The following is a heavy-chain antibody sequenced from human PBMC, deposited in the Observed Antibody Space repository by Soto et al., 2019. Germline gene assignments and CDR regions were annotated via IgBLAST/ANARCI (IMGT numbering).Heavy chain of an antibody. CDR1: GFTFSSYA. J-gene: IGHJ6*02. V-gene: IGHV3-23*01. CDR3: AKFLGVAEVEGYYYYGMDV. D-gene: IGHD6-19*01. Sequence: PVGSLRLSCAASGFTFSSYAMSWDRQAPGKGLEWVSAISGSGGSTYYADSVKGRFTISRDNSKNTLYLQMNSLRAEDTAVYYCAKFLGVAEVEGYYYYGMDVWGQGTTVTVSS. CDR2: ISGSGGST.